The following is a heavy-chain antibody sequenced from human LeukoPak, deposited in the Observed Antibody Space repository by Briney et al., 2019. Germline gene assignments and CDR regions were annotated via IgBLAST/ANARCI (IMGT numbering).Heavy chain of an antibody. D-gene: IGHD3-3*01. Sequence: GGSLRLSCKASKFTFSHYGMQWVRQAPGKGLEGVAVISSDGSIKVYADSVKGRFTLSRDNSINTVDLQMNSLRAEDTAVYYCVKEYHSRGFGAYFDYWGQGTLVTVSS. CDR2: ISSDGSIK. J-gene: IGHJ4*02. CDR3: VKEYHSRGFGAYFDY. V-gene: IGHV3-30*18. CDR1: KFTFSHYG.